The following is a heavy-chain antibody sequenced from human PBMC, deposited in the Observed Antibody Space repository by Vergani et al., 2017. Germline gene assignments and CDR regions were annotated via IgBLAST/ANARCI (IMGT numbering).Heavy chain of an antibody. J-gene: IGHJ6*03. V-gene: IGHV3-48*01. CDR1: GFSFRTFS. Sequence: EVQLVESGGGLEQPGRSLRLSCAASGFSFRTFSMFWVRQPPGKGLAWVSKISPDGRTTEYADSVRGRFTISRDNSKNTLYLQMNNLRAADTAVYYCARSGYCAHGVCYMTYYYYMDVWGKGTAVTVSS. D-gene: IGHD2-8*01. CDR2: ISPDGRTT. CDR3: ARSGYCAHGVCYMTYYYYMDV.